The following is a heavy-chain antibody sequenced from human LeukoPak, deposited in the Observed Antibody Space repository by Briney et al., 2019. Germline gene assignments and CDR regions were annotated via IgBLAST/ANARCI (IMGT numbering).Heavy chain of an antibody. J-gene: IGHJ4*02. D-gene: IGHD3-10*01. CDR2: IYSGGST. CDR3: ARDGSGTPVLRD. CDR1: GFTVSSNY. V-gene: IGHV3-66*01. Sequence: GGSLRLSCAASGFTVSSNYMSWVRQAPGKGLEWVSVIYSGGSTYYADSVKGRFTISRDNSKNTLYLQMNSLRAEDTAVYYCARDGSGTPVLRDWGQGTLVTVSS.